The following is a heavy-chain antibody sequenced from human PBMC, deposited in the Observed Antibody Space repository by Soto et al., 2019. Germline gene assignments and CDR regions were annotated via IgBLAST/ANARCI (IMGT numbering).Heavy chain of an antibody. CDR1: GYTFTSYD. CDR3: ARGRRGWLLLRGDWFDP. J-gene: IGHJ5*02. CDR2: MNPNSGNT. V-gene: IGHV1-8*01. Sequence: QVQLVQSGAEVKKPGASVKVSCKASGYTFTSYDINWVRQATGQGLEWMGWMNPNSGNTGYAQKFQGRVTMTRNTSIRTAYMELRSLRSEDTAVYYCARGRRGWLLLRGDWFDPWGQGTLVTVSS. D-gene: IGHD3-22*01.